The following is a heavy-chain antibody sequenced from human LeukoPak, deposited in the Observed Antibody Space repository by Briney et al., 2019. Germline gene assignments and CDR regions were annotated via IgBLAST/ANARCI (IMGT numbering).Heavy chain of an antibody. Sequence: GGSLRLSCEASGFTFSSYWMTWVRQAPGKGLEWVANIKQDGSEKYYVDSVKGRFTISRDNAKNSLYLQMNSLRAEDTAVYYCARELGIAAAGTTGFDYWGQGTLVTVSS. CDR1: GFTFSSYW. CDR3: ARELGIAAAGTTGFDY. J-gene: IGHJ4*02. V-gene: IGHV3-7*03. CDR2: IKQDGSEK. D-gene: IGHD6-13*01.